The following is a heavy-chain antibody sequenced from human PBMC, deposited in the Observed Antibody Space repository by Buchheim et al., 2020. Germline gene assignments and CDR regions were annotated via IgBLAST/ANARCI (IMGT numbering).Heavy chain of an antibody. D-gene: IGHD3-9*01. V-gene: IGHV3-7*01. Sequence: EVQLLESGGGLVQPGGSLRLSCAASGFTFSSYAMSWVRQAPGKGLEWVANIKQDGSEKYYVDSVKGRFTISRDNAKNSLYLQMNSLRAEDTAVYYCARSTSYYDILTGYHFDYWGQGTL. CDR3: ARSTSYYDILTGYHFDY. CDR1: GFTFSSYA. CDR2: IKQDGSEK. J-gene: IGHJ4*02.